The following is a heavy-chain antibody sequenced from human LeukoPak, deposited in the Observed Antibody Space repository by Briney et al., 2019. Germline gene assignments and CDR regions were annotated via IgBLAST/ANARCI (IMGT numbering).Heavy chain of an antibody. CDR2: INHSGST. Sequence: PSETLSLTCAVYGGSFSGYYWSWIRQPPGKGLEWIGEINHSGSTYYNPSLKSRVTMLLDTSKNQVSLTLNSVTAADTAVYYCAKGPHYYYYMDVWGKGTTVTISS. CDR3: AKGPHYYYYMDV. V-gene: IGHV4-34*01. J-gene: IGHJ6*03. CDR1: GGSFSGYY.